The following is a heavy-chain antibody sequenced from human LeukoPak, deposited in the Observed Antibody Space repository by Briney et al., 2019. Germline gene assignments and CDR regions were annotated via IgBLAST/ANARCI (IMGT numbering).Heavy chain of an antibody. CDR1: GGSLSGYY. Sequence: PSETLSLTCAVYGGSLSGYYWSWIRQPPGKGLEWIGEINHSGSTNYNPSLKSRVTISVDTSKNQFSLELSSVTAADTAVYYCASESSDDAFDIWGQGTMVTVSS. CDR3: ASESSDDAFDI. V-gene: IGHV4-34*01. J-gene: IGHJ3*02. D-gene: IGHD6-6*01. CDR2: INHSGST.